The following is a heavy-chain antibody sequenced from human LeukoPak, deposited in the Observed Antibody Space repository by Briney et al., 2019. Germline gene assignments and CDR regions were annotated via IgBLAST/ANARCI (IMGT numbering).Heavy chain of an antibody. V-gene: IGHV3-23*01. Sequence: GGSLRLSCAASGFTFSNYAMSWVRQAPGKGLEWVSAISGSGGSTYYADSVKGRFTISRDNAKNSLYLQMNSLRAEDTAVYYCAREWDSSGFRAFDPWGQGTLVTVSS. CDR3: AREWDSSGFRAFDP. CDR2: ISGSGGST. CDR1: GFTFSNYA. J-gene: IGHJ5*02. D-gene: IGHD3-22*01.